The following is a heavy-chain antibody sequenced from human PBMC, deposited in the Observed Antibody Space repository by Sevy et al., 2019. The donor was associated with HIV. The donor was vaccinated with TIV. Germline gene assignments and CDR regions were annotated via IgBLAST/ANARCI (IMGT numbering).Heavy chain of an antibody. V-gene: IGHV3-21*01. CDR3: ARVPDSGGRGRADY. Sequence: GGSLRLSCAASGFSFNTYTFYWVRQAPGEGLEWISSISSSGVYEYYSDSVRGRFTISRDNAKNSLSLQMNGLRVEDTGVYYCARVPDSGGRGRADYWGQGTRVTVSS. J-gene: IGHJ4*02. CDR2: ISSSGVYE. D-gene: IGHD1-26*01. CDR1: GFSFNTYT.